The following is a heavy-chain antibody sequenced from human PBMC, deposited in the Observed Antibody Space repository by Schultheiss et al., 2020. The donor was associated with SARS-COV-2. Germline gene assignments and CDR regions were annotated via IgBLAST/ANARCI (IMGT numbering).Heavy chain of an antibody. Sequence: GESLKISCAASGFIFSDYYMSWIRQAPGKGLEWISYISSSSSHSKFADSVKGRFTISRDNAKNALYLQMNSLRAEDTAVYYCARDSLHSDYWGQGTLVTVSS. CDR2: ISSSSSHS. J-gene: IGHJ4*02. D-gene: IGHD2-15*01. V-gene: IGHV3-11*06. CDR1: GFIFSDYY. CDR3: ARDSLHSDY.